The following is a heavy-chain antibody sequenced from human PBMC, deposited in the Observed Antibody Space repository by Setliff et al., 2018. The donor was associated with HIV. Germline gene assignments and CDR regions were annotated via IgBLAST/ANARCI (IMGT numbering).Heavy chain of an antibody. D-gene: IGHD6-13*01. Sequence: PSETLSLTCAVYGESFSGYYWTWIRQPPGKGLEWIGEINHNRSTNHNPSLKSRVTISVDTSKNQFSLKLTSVTAADTAVYYCARGREDWQQLVLNWFDPWGQGTLVTVS. CDR3: ARGREDWQQLVLNWFDP. CDR2: INHNRST. J-gene: IGHJ5*02. V-gene: IGHV4-34*01. CDR1: GESFSGYY.